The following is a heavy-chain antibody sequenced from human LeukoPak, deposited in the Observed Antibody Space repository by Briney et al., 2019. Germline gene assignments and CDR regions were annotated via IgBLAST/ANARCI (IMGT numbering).Heavy chain of an antibody. D-gene: IGHD5-12*01. CDR3: ARADGYDLGNF. CDR2: INPNTGGT. V-gene: IGHV1-2*02. J-gene: IGHJ4*02. CDR1: GYTFTGYY. Sequence: ASVKVSCTSSGYTFTGYYMHWVRLPPGQGLEWMGWINPNTGGTNYVQKFQGRVTMTRDTSISTGYMELSSLRSDDTALYYCARADGYDLGNFWRQGTQVTVSS.